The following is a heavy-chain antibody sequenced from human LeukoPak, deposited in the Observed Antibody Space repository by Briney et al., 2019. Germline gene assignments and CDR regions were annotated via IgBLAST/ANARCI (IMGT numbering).Heavy chain of an antibody. V-gene: IGHV1-18*01. CDR1: GYTFTSYG. D-gene: IGHD3-9*01. J-gene: IGHJ4*02. CDR3: ARMSLRYFDTYFDY. Sequence: ASAKVSCKASGYTFTSYGISWVRQAPGQGLEWMGWISAYNGNTNHAQKLQGRVTMTTDTSTSTAYMELRSLRSDDTAVYYCARMSLRYFDTYFDYWGQGTLVTVSS. CDR2: ISAYNGNT.